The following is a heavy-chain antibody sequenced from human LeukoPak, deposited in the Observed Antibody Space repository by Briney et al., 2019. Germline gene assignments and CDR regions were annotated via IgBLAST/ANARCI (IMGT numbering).Heavy chain of an antibody. V-gene: IGHV4-34*01. D-gene: IGHD3-10*01. CDR1: GGSFSGYY. CDR3: ARGPSGSGSKNFDY. J-gene: IGHJ4*02. CDR2: INHSGST. Sequence: PSETLSLTCAVYGGSFSGYYWSWIRQPPGKGLEWIGEINHSGSTNYNPSLKSRVTISVDTSKNQFSLKLSSVTAADTAVYYCARGPSGSGSKNFDYWGQGTLVTVSS.